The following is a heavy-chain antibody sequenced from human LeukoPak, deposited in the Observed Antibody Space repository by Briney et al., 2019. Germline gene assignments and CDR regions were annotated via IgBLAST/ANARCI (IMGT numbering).Heavy chain of an antibody. CDR3: AKSTAY. D-gene: IGHD2-8*02. J-gene: IGHJ4*02. V-gene: IGHV3-30*18. CDR2: ISYDGSNK. Sequence: GRSMRLSCAASGFTFSSYGMHWVRQAPGKGLGWVAAISYDGSNKYYADSVTGQFTISRDNSKNTLYLQMNSLRAEDTAVYYCAKSTAYWGQGTLVTVSS. CDR1: GFTFSSYG.